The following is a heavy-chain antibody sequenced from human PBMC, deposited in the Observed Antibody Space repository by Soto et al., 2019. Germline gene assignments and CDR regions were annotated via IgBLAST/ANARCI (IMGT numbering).Heavy chain of an antibody. J-gene: IGHJ6*02. CDR2: ISGSGGST. Sequence: GGSLRLSCAASGFTFSSYAMSWVRQAPGKGLEWVSAISGSGGSTYYADSVKGRFTISRDNSKNTLYLQMNSLRAEDTAVYYCAKVAANCSSTSCYTGIYYYGMDVWGQGTTVTVSS. CDR1: GFTFSSYA. D-gene: IGHD2-2*02. CDR3: AKVAANCSSTSCYTGIYYYGMDV. V-gene: IGHV3-23*01.